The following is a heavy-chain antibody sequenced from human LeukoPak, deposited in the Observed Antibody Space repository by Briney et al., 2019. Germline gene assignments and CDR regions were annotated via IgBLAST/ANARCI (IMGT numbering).Heavy chain of an antibody. Sequence: KPSETLSLTCAVYGGSFSGYYWSWIRQPPGKGLEWIGEINHSGSTNYNPSLKSRVTISVDTSKNQFSLKLSSVTAADTAVYYCASAYYYYDSSGYYGWFDPWGQGTLVTVSS. J-gene: IGHJ5*02. V-gene: IGHV4-34*01. CDR1: GGSFSGYY. CDR2: INHSGST. CDR3: ASAYYYYDSSGYYGWFDP. D-gene: IGHD3-22*01.